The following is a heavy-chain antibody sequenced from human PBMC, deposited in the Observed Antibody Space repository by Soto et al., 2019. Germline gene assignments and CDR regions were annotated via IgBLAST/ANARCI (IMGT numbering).Heavy chain of an antibody. J-gene: IGHJ5*02. D-gene: IGHD2-15*01. CDR3: ARSSLTTPFDP. Sequence: PSETLSLTCTVSGGSISSGGYYWSWIRQHPGKGLEWIGYIYYSGSTYYNPSLKSQVTISVDTSKNQFSLKLSSVTAADTAVYYCARSSLTTPFDPWGQGTLVTVS. CDR1: GGSISSGGYY. V-gene: IGHV4-31*01. CDR2: IYYSGST.